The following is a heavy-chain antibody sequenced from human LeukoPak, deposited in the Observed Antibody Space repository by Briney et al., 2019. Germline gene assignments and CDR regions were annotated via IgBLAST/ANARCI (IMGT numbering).Heavy chain of an antibody. CDR2: SGDSDGST. Sequence: GGSLSLSCAASGFTFSGSGISWVRQAPGKGLEWISSSGDSDGSTYYADSLKGRFTISRDNSKNTLYLQMNNLRAEDTAVYYCVRGGSSWAQVDYWGQGTLVTVSS. J-gene: IGHJ4*02. D-gene: IGHD6-6*01. V-gene: IGHV3-23*01. CDR1: GFTFSGSG. CDR3: VRGGSSWAQVDY.